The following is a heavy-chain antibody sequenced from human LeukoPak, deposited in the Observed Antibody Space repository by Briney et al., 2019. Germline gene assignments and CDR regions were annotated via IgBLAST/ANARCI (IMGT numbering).Heavy chain of an antibody. D-gene: IGHD4-23*01. CDR3: ARGTVVTPGLNYFDY. J-gene: IGHJ4*02. Sequence: SETLSLTRAVYGGSFSGYYWSWIRQPPGKGLEWIGEFNHSGGTNYNPSLKSRVTISVDTSKNQFSLKLSSVTAADTAVYYCARGTVVTPGLNYFDYWGQGTLVTVSS. CDR2: FNHSGGT. CDR1: GGSFSGYY. V-gene: IGHV4-34*01.